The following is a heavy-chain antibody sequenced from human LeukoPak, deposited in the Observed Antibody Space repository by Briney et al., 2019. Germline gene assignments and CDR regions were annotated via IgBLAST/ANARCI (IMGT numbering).Heavy chain of an antibody. D-gene: IGHD3-16*02. J-gene: IGHJ4*02. CDR1: GFTFSNAW. V-gene: IGHV3-15*01. CDR3: TWEGELSLIYFDY. Sequence: GGSLRLSCAASGFTFSNAWMSWVRQAPGKGLEWVGRIKSKTDGGTTDYAAPVKGRFTISRDDSKNTLYLQMNSLKTEDTAVYYCTWEGELSLIYFDYWGQGTLVTVSS. CDR2: IKSKTDGGTT.